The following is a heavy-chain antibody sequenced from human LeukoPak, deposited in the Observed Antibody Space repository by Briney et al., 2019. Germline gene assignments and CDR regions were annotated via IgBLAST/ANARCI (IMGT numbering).Heavy chain of an antibody. Sequence: GGSLRLSCAASGFSISSYEMNWVRQAPGKGLEWVSYISSSGSTIYYADSVKGRFTISRDNAKNSLYLQMNSLRAEDTAVYYCARLELAPYYYYMDVWGKGTTVTVSS. D-gene: IGHD1-7*01. CDR2: ISSSGSTI. J-gene: IGHJ6*03. V-gene: IGHV3-48*03. CDR1: GFSISSYE. CDR3: ARLELAPYYYYMDV.